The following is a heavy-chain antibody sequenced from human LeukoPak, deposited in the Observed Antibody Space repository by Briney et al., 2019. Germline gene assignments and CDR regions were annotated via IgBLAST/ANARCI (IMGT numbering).Heavy chain of an antibody. D-gene: IGHD3-22*01. J-gene: IGHJ4*02. Sequence: ASVKVSCTASGYTFTSYYMHWVRQAPGHGLEWMGIINPSGGSTSYAQKFQGRVTMTRDMSTSTVYMELSSLRSEDAAVYYCARGGYYYDSSGDFDYWGQGTLVTVSS. V-gene: IGHV1-46*01. CDR2: INPSGGST. CDR1: GYTFTSYY. CDR3: ARGGYYYDSSGDFDY.